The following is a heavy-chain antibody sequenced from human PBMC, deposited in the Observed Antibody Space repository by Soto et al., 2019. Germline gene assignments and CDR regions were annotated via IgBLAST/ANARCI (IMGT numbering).Heavy chain of an antibody. CDR2: IYFQGTT. CDR1: GGSISSYY. V-gene: IGHV4-59*01. CDR3: ARGPYDYVWGSDPPHFDY. Sequence: PSETLSLTCTVSGGSISSYYWSWIRQAPGKGLEWVGYIYFQGTTNYNPSPRSRVTILIDMSKNQFSLTMTSMTAADTAVYYSARGPYDYVWGSDPPHFDYWGQGTLVTVSS. J-gene: IGHJ4*02. D-gene: IGHD3-16*02.